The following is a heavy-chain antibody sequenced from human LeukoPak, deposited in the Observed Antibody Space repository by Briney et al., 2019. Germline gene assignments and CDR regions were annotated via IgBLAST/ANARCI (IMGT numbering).Heavy chain of an antibody. V-gene: IGHV4-4*02. J-gene: IGHJ4*02. CDR1: GGSISSTKTC. CDR2: IYHSGST. CDR3: ARVAGTLTDY. D-gene: IGHD6-19*01. Sequence: SETLSLTCAVSGGSISSTKTCGDWIRQPPGKGLEWIGEIYHSGSTNYNPSLKSRVTISVDKSKNQFSLKLSSVTAADTAVYYCARVAGTLTDYWGQGTLVTVSS.